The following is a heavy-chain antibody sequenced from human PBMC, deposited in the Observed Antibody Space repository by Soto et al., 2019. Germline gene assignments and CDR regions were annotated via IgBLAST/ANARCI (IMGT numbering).Heavy chain of an antibody. D-gene: IGHD2-21*01. V-gene: IGHV1-46*01. CDR2: INTSGGNS. CDR1: GFIFTDWF. J-gene: IGHJ1*01. CDR3: AKEGAIPGEVDA. Sequence: HLAQSGPEVKRPGASVKISCKASGFIFTDWFMHWVRQAPGQGPAWMGIINTSGGNSIYSQKFKYRVTMTRDTSTSTLYVELSSLTAADTAVYYCAKEGAIPGEVDAWGQGTLVTVSS.